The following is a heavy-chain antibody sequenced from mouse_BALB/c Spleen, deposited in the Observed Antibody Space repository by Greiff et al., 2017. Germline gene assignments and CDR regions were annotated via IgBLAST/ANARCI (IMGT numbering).Heavy chain of an antibody. CDR3: ARHDGYYGSHSY. Sequence: EVQLQQSGPELVKPGASVKMSCKASGYTFTSYVMHWVKQKPGQGLEWIGYINPSTGYTEYNQKFKDKATLTADKSSSTAYMQLSSLTSEDSAVYYCARHDGYYGSHSYWGQGTLVTVFA. J-gene: IGHJ3*01. CDR1: GYTFTSYV. CDR2: INPSTGYT. V-gene: IGHV1-14*01. D-gene: IGHD2-3*01.